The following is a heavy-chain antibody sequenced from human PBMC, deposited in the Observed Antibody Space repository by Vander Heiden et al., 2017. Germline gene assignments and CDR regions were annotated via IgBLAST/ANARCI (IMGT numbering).Heavy chain of an antibody. CDR2: IYHRGST. Sequence: QLQLQESGPGLVKPSETLSLTCTVSGGSISSSSYYWGWIRQPPGKGLECIGSIYHRGSTDDNPSLKSRVTISVDTSPNQFYMKMTYVTAADTAVYYWAGRGGSCYYLWGQGKLVSDSS. CDR1: GGSISSSSYY. J-gene: IGHJ5*02. V-gene: IGHV4-39*01. CDR3: AGRGGSCYYL. D-gene: IGHD2-15*01.